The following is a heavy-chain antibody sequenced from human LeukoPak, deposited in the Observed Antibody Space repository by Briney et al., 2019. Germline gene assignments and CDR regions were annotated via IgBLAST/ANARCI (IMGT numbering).Heavy chain of an antibody. D-gene: IGHD3-10*01. J-gene: IGHJ4*02. V-gene: IGHV1-2*02. Sequence: GASVKVSCKASGYTCTGYYMHWVRQAPGQGLEWMGWINPNSGGTNYAQKFQGRVTIPRDTSISTAYMELSRLRSDDTAVYYCAREANLIMVRGVPAFSADFDYWGQGTLVTVSS. CDR1: GYTCTGYY. CDR3: AREANLIMVRGVPAFSADFDY. CDR2: INPNSGGT.